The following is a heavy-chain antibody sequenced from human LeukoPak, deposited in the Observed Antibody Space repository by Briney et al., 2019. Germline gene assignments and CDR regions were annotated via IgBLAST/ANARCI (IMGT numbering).Heavy chain of an antibody. D-gene: IGHD3/OR15-3a*01. CDR3: ARGAGLDHY. J-gene: IGHJ4*02. Sequence: GGSLRLSCVASGFTFSRYFMNWVRQAPGKGLEWVSPINSSGANIYYADSVKGRFVISRDNAKNSVYLQMNRLRGEDTAVYYCARGAGLDHYWGQGTLVTVSS. CDR1: GFTFSRYF. CDR2: INSSGANI. V-gene: IGHV3-21*04.